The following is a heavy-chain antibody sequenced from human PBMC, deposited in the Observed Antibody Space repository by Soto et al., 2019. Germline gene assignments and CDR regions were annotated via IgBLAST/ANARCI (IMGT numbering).Heavy chain of an antibody. CDR2: TYYRSKWYN. Sequence: SQTLSLTCAISGDSVSSNSAAWNWIRQSPSRGLEWLGRTYYRSKWYNDYAVSVKSRITINPDTSKNQFSLQLNSVTPEDTAVYYCAVSGITGTTGPYYFDYWGQGTLVTVSS. CDR1: GDSVSSNSAA. CDR3: AVSGITGTTGPYYFDY. J-gene: IGHJ4*02. D-gene: IGHD1-7*01. V-gene: IGHV6-1*01.